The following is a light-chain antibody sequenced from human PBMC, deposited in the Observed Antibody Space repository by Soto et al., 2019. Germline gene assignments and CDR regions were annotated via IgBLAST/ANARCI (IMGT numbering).Light chain of an antibody. Sequence: QSVLTQPPSASGTPGQRVTISCSGSSSNIGSNTVNWYQQLPGTAPKLLIYSNNQRHSGVPDRFSGSKSGTSGSLAISGLQSEDEADYYCAAWDDSLSGVVFGGGTKLTVL. CDR1: SSNIGSNT. J-gene: IGLJ2*01. CDR2: SNN. V-gene: IGLV1-44*01. CDR3: AAWDDSLSGVV.